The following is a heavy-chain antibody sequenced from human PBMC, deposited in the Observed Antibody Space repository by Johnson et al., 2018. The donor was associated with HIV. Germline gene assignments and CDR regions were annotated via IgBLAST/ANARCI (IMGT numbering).Heavy chain of an antibody. CDR3: AKVDCGGDTCAGFDPFNL. V-gene: IGHV3-74*02. CDR1: GFAFRTHW. J-gene: IGHJ3*01. CDR2: IYNDGSRT. Sequence: VQLVESGGGLVQPGGSLRLSCAASGFAFRTHWMVWVRQVPGKGPVWVARIYNDGSRTSYADSVKGRFTISRDNAKNTVDLQMNSLRVEDTAVYYCAKVDCGGDTCAGFDPFNLWGQGTLVTVSS. D-gene: IGHD2-21*01.